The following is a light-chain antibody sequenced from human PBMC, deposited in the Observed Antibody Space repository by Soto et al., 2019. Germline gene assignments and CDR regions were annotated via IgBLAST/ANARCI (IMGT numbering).Light chain of an antibody. Sequence: QSALTQPASVSGSPGQSITISCTGTSSDVGGYNYVSWYQQHPSKAPKLMIYDVSNRPSGVSNRFSGSKSGNTASLTISGLQAEDEADYYYSSYTSSSTVVVGGGTKLTVL. CDR1: SSDVGGYNY. J-gene: IGLJ2*01. CDR3: SSYTSSSTVV. CDR2: DVS. V-gene: IGLV2-14*01.